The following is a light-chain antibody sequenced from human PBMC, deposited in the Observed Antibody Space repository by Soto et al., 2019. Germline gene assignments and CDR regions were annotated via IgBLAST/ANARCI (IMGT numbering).Light chain of an antibody. J-gene: IGKJ1*01. CDR1: QSVSTNN. CDR2: GAS. Sequence: IALTQSPGTLSSSPGERATLSCRASQSVSTNNLAWYQQRPGQAPRLLIYGASRRATGIPDRFSGSGSGTDFTLTISRLEPEDFATYYCQQSYSTLWTFGQGTKVEIK. V-gene: IGKV3-20*01. CDR3: QQSYSTLWT.